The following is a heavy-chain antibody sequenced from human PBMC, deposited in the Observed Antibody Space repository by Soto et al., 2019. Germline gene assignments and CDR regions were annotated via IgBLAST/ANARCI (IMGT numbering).Heavy chain of an antibody. V-gene: IGHV1-69*04. J-gene: IGHJ4*02. D-gene: IGHD6-13*01. CDR1: GGTFSSYA. Sequence: SVKVSCKASGGTFSSYAISWVRQAPGQGLEWMGRIIPIGGAANYAQKFQGRVTMTGDKSTSTAYMELSSLRSEDTAVYYCARGVPYSSSWSSFDYWGQGTLVTVSS. CDR2: IIPIGGAA. CDR3: ARGVPYSSSWSSFDY.